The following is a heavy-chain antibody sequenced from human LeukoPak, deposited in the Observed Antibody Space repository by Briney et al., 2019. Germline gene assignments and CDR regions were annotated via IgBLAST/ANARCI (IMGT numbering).Heavy chain of an antibody. J-gene: IGHJ6*02. V-gene: IGHV1-69*13. CDR1: GGTFSSYA. Sequence: SVKVSCKASGGTFSSYAISWVRQAPGQGLEWMGGIIPIFGTANYAQKFQGRVTITADESTSTACMELSSLRSEDTAVYYCASVSYYGSGSYSHYYYGMDVWGQGTTVTVSS. D-gene: IGHD3-10*01. CDR3: ASVSYYGSGSYSHYYYGMDV. CDR2: IIPIFGTA.